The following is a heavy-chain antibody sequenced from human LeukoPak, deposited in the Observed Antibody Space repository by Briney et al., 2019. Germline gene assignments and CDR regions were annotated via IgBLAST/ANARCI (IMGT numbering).Heavy chain of an antibody. J-gene: IGHJ5*02. D-gene: IGHD1-1*01. CDR1: GGSISSGSYS. V-gene: IGHV4-61*02. CDR3: ARMEVTNWTFQP. Sequence: PSETLSLTCTVSGGSISSGSYSWSWLRQPAGKGLEWIGRIYASGNTNYNPSLKSRVIISVDTSNNQFSLKLTSVTAADTAVYYCARMEVTNWTFQPRGQGTLVTVSS. CDR2: IYASGNT.